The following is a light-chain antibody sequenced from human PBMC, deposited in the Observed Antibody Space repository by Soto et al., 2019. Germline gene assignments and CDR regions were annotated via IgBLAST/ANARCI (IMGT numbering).Light chain of an antibody. J-gene: IGLJ2*01. CDR2: AGS. CDR1: SSDVGSYNL. CDR3: CSYAGSSTYVV. V-gene: IGLV2-23*01. Sequence: QSALTQPASVCGSPGQSITISCTGTSSDVGSYNLVSWYQQHPGKAPKLMIYAGSKRPSGVSNRFSGSKSGNTASLTISGLQAEDEADYYCCSYAGSSTYVVFGGGTKLTV.